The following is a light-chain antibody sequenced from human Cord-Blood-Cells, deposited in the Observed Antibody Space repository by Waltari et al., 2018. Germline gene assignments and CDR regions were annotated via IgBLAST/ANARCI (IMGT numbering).Light chain of an antibody. CDR3: QQRSNWPPS. V-gene: IGKV3-11*01. CDR2: DAS. CDR1: QSVSSY. Sequence: VLTQSPATLSLSPGERATLSCRDSQSVSSYLACYQQKPGQSPMLLIYDASNRATGIATRFSGSGSATDFTLTISSLEPEDFAVYYCQQRSNWPPSFGQGTRLEIK. J-gene: IGKJ5*01.